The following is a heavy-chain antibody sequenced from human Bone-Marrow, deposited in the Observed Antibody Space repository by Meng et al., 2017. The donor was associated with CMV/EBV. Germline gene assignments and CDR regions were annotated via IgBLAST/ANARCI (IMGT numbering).Heavy chain of an antibody. CDR3: ARDDYDILTGYGY. CDR2: ISYDGSNK. Sequence: LSLTCAASGFTFSSYAMHWVRQAPGKGLEWVAVISYDGSNKYYADSVKGRFTISRDNSKNTLYLQMNSLRAEDTAVYYCARDDYDILTGYGYWGQGTLVTVSS. D-gene: IGHD3-9*01. V-gene: IGHV3-30-3*01. J-gene: IGHJ4*02. CDR1: GFTFSSYA.